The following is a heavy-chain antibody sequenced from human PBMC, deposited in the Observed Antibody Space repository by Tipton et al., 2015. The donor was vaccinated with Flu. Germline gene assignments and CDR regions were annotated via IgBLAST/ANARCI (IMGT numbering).Heavy chain of an antibody. V-gene: IGHV3-23*01. J-gene: IGHJ4*02. D-gene: IGHD1-26*01. CDR1: GFIFSRYA. CDR2: IRGSAGRGAGT. CDR3: VKGTWELDF. Sequence: SLRLSCAASGFIFSRYAMSWVRQAPGKGLEWVSNIRGSAGRGAGTYYADSVKGRFSISRDNSKNTLYLQMNSLRAEDTAIYYCVKGTWELDFWGQGTLVTASS.